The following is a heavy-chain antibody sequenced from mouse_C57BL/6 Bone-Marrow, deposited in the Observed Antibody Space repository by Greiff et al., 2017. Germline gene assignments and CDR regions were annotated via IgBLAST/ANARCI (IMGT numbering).Heavy chain of an antibody. J-gene: IGHJ2*01. CDR3: ARSSTFFYYFGY. CDR1: GYTFTTYP. CDR2: FHPYNDDT. Sequence: QVQLQQPGAELVKPGASVKMSCKASGYTFTTYPIEWMKQNHGKSLEWIGNFHPYNDDTKYNEKFKGKATLTVEKSSNTVYLELSRLTSDDSAVYYCARSSTFFYYFGYWGKGTTLTVSS. D-gene: IGHD5-1*01. V-gene: IGHV1-47*01.